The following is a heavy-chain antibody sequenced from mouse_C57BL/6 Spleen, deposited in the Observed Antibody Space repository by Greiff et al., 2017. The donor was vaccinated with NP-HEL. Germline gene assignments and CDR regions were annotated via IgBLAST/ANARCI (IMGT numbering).Heavy chain of an antibody. CDR1: GFTFSDYG. Sequence: EVQRVESGGGLVKPGGSLKLSCAASGFTFSDYGMHWVRQAPEKGLEWVAYISSGSSTIYYADTVKGRFTISRDNAMNTLFLQMTSLRSEDTAMYYCARYYYGTGFDVWGTGTTVTVSS. CDR2: ISSGSSTI. V-gene: IGHV5-17*01. CDR3: ARYYYGTGFDV. D-gene: IGHD1-1*01. J-gene: IGHJ1*03.